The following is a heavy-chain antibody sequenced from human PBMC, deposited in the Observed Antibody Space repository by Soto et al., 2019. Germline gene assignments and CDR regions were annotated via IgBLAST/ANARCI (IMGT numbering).Heavy chain of an antibody. Sequence: QVQLQEWGAGLLKPSETLSLTCAVYGGSGSGDYWSWICQPLGKGLEWIGEINHSGSTNYNPALVNRVSISVDAYKNQFSLKLRSVTDSDTAVYYCATGNPSSSASYLYGIDVWGQGTTVTVSS. J-gene: IGHJ6*02. V-gene: IGHV4-34*01. CDR1: GGSGSGDY. D-gene: IGHD6-6*01. CDR3: ATGNPSSSASYLYGIDV. CDR2: INHSGST.